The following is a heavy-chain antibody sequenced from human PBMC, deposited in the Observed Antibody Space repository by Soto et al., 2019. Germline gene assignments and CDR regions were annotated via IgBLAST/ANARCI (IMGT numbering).Heavy chain of an antibody. CDR1: GFTFSSFW. CDR2: INTDGSST. D-gene: IGHD3-10*01. V-gene: IGHV3-74*01. J-gene: IGHJ4*02. CDR3: AKRGVDTFGLSY. Sequence: EVQLVESGGGLVQPGGSLRLSCAVSGFTFSSFWMHWVRQAPGEGLVWVSRINTDGSSTSYEDSVKGRFTISRDNAKNTLYLQMTSLRVEDTAMYYCAKRGVDTFGLSYWGQGTLVTVSS.